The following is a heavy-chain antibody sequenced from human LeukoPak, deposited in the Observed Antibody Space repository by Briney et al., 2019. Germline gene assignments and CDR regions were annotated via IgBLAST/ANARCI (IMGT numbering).Heavy chain of an antibody. V-gene: IGHV1-2*02. Sequence: GASVKVSCKASGYTFTGYYMHWVRQAPGQGLEWMGWINPNSSGTNYAQKFQGRVTMTRDTSISTAYMELSRLRSDDTAVYYCARAISSGWFAEYFQHWGQGTLVTVSS. D-gene: IGHD6-19*01. CDR1: GYTFTGYY. J-gene: IGHJ1*01. CDR3: ARAISSGWFAEYFQH. CDR2: INPNSSGT.